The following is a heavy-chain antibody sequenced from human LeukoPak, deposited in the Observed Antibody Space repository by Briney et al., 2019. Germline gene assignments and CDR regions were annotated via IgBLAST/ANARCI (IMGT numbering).Heavy chain of an antibody. CDR2: ITSTSRSI. CDR1: GFTFSSYT. J-gene: IGHJ4*02. CDR3: ARASPVDY. Sequence: PGGSLRLSCAASGFTFSSYTTSWVRQAPGKGLEWVSSITSTSRSIYYADSVKGRFTISRDNAKNSLYLQMNSLRAEDTAVYYCARASPVDYWGQGTLDTVSS. V-gene: IGHV3-21*01.